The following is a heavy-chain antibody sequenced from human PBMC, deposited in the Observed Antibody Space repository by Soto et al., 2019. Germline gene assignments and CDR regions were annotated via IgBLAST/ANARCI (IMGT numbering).Heavy chain of an antibody. V-gene: IGHV4-31*03. D-gene: IGHD3-10*01. CDR1: GESINNGAYY. CDR2: IYFSGST. J-gene: IGHJ5*02. Sequence: SETLSLTCSVSGESINNGAYYWNWIRQYPDKRLEWIGYIYFSGSTFYAPSLRGRVTISADTSNNQFSLKLNSVTVADPAIYYWATDRRIRDSGSPPFDTWGPGIQVTVS. CDR3: ATDRRIRDSGSPPFDT.